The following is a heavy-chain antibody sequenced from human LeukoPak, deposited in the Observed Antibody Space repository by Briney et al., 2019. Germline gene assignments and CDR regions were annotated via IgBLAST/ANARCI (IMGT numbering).Heavy chain of an antibody. D-gene: IGHD3-22*01. CDR1: GGSISSGGYY. CDR2: IYYSGST. J-gene: IGHJ4*02. CDR3: AADHYYDSSGYYG. Sequence: SETLSLTCTVSGGSISSGGYYWSWIRQHPGKGLEWIGYIYYSGSTYYNPSLKSRVTISVDTSKNQFSLKLSSVTAADTAVYYCAADHYYDSSGYYGRGQGTLVTVSS. V-gene: IGHV4-31*03.